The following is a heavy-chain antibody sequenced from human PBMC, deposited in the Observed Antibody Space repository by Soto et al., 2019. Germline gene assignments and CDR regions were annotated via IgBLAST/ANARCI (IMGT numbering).Heavy chain of an antibody. J-gene: IGHJ4*02. D-gene: IGHD6-13*01. CDR3: ARGKSAGVFDY. V-gene: IGHV4-34*01. Sequence: RQPPGTGLEWIGEIYHSGSTNYNQSLKSRVTISVDKSKNQFYLKLNCVTAADTAVYYCARGKSAGVFDYWGLGNLVTVS. CDR2: IYHSGST.